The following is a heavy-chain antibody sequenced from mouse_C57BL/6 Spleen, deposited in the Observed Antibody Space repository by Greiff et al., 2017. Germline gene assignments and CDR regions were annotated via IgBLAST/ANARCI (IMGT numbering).Heavy chain of an antibody. CDR1: GYTFTDYN. D-gene: IGHD1-1*01. V-gene: IGHV1-18*01. Sequence: EVKLMEPGPELVKPGASVKIPCKASGYTFTDYNMDWVKQSHGKSLEWIGDINPNNGGTIYNQKFKGKATLTVDKSSSTAYMELRSLTSEDTAVYYCARWHYGSSYLDYWGQGTTLTVSS. CDR3: ARWHYGSSYLDY. CDR2: INPNNGGT. J-gene: IGHJ2*01.